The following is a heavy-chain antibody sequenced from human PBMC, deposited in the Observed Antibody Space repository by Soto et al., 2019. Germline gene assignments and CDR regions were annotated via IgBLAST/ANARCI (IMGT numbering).Heavy chain of an antibody. CDR3: ARRVKMATPHRYYFDF. CDR2: VDSSDSST. V-gene: IGHV5-10-1*01. J-gene: IGHJ4*02. Sequence: PWESLKISCQASGFAFTSYWITWVRQMPGRGLEWMGRVDSSDSSTNYNPSFRGHVTISADRSTSTAYLQWSSLKASDTAMYYCARRVKMATPHRYYFDFWGQGTLVTVSS. CDR1: GFAFTSYW. D-gene: IGHD5-12*01.